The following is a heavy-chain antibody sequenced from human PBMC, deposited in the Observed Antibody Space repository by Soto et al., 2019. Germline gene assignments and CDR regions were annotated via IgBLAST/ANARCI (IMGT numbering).Heavy chain of an antibody. Sequence: QVQLVQSGAEVKKPGSSVKVSCKASGGTFSSYTISWVRQAPGQGLEWMGRIIPILGIANYAQKFQGRVTITGDNSTGTAYMGRGGLRSEDTAVYYCARGGLGMPAAGTGLRGWFDPWGQGTLVTVSS. D-gene: IGHD6-13*01. CDR1: GGTFSSYT. J-gene: IGHJ5*02. CDR3: ARGGLGMPAAGTGLRGWFDP. CDR2: IIPILGIA. V-gene: IGHV1-69*02.